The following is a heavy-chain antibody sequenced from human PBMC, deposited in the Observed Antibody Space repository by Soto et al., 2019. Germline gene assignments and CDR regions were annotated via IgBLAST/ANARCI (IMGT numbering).Heavy chain of an antibody. V-gene: IGHV1-3*01. D-gene: IGHD3-9*01. CDR2: INGGNGNT. Sequence: QVQLVQSGADVKQSGASVRVSCKASGQSLTSYAMHWVRQAPGQRLEWMGWINGGNGNTRYSPKFQDRVTITRDTSASTVYMEVSRLRYEDTAVYFCASSSWAGNIFYYGMDVWGQGTPVTVS. CDR1: GQSLTSYA. CDR3: ASSSWAGNIFYYGMDV. J-gene: IGHJ6*02.